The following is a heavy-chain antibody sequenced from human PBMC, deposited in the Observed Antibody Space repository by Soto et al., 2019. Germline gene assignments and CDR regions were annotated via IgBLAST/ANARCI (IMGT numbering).Heavy chain of an antibody. CDR3: ARILHKSLYSSGWKGGFDY. D-gene: IGHD6-19*01. CDR2: IDWDDDK. V-gene: IGHV2-70*01. Sequence: GSGPTLVNPTQTLTLTCTFSGFSLSTSGMCVSWIRQPPGKALEWLALIDWDDDKYYSTSLKTRLTISKDTSKNKVVLTMTNMDPVDTATYYCARILHKSLYSSGWKGGFDYWGQGTLVTAPQ. CDR1: GFSLSTSGMC. J-gene: IGHJ4*02.